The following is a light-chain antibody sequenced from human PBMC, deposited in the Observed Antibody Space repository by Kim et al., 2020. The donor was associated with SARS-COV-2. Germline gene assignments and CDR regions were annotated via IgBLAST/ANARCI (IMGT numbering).Light chain of an antibody. CDR3: QQYKSYPVT. V-gene: IGKV1D-16*01. CDR2: TAT. J-gene: IGKJ5*01. Sequence: SASVGDRVTITCRASQDISRWLAWYQQKPGTVPKSLIYTATTLESGVPSRFSGSGSGTYFTLTISSLQPEDFATYYCQQYKSYPVTFGQGTRL. CDR1: QDISRW.